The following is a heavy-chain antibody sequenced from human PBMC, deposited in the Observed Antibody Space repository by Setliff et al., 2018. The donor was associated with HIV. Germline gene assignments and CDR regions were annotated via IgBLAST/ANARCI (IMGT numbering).Heavy chain of an antibody. CDR2: IYHSGST. Sequence: ETLSLTCAVSGYSISSGYYWGCIRQPPGKGLEWIGSIYHSGSTYYNPSLKSRVTISVDTSKNEFSLKLSSVTAADTAVYYCARHDDTSSWLDAFDIWGQGTTVTVSS. CDR1: GYSISSGYY. V-gene: IGHV4-38-2*01. D-gene: IGHD6-13*01. CDR3: ARHDDTSSWLDAFDI. J-gene: IGHJ3*02.